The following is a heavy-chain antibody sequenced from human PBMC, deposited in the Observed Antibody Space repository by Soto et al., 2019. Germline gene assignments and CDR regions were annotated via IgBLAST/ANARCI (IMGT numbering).Heavy chain of an antibody. J-gene: IGHJ6*03. D-gene: IGHD1-26*01. CDR2: IYYSGST. V-gene: IGHV4-39*01. Sequence: PSETLSLTCTVSGGSISSSSYYWGWIRQPPGKGLERIGSIYYSGSTYYNPSLKSRVTISVDTSKNQFSLKLRSVTAADTAVNYFAKPDGERKLDTNSYYYYMDVWGKGTTVTVSS. CDR3: AKPDGERKLDTNSYYYYMDV. CDR1: GGSISSSSYY.